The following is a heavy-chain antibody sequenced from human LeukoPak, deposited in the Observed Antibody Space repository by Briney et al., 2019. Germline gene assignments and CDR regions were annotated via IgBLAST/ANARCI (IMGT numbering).Heavy chain of an antibody. Sequence: GRSLRLSCAASGFTFSSYAMHWVRQGPGKGLEWVAVISYDGSSKYYADSVKGRFTISRDNSKNTLYLQMNSLRAEDTAVYYCAKEWLNWRLDYWGQGTLVTVSS. J-gene: IGHJ4*02. CDR2: ISYDGSSK. V-gene: IGHV3-30-3*01. CDR1: GFTFSSYA. CDR3: AKEWLNWRLDY. D-gene: IGHD1-20*01.